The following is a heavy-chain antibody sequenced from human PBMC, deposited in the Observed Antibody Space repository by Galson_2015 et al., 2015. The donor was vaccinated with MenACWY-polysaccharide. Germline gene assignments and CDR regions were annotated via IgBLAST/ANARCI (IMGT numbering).Heavy chain of an antibody. V-gene: IGHV4-61*08. CDR3: ASEEIRGGSFGWFDP. Sequence: SETLSLTCAVSGYSISSAAYYWSWLRQLPGKGLEWIGYIYFSGRTNYNPSLKSRVTVSLDTSKNQFSLRLSSVTAADTAFYYCASEEIRGGSFGWFDPWGQGTLVTVSS. D-gene: IGHD3-10*01. CDR2: IYFSGRT. CDR1: GYSISSAAYY. J-gene: IGHJ5*02.